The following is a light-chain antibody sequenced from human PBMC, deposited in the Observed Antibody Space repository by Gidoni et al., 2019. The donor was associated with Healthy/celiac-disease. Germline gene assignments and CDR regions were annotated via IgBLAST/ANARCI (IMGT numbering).Light chain of an antibody. V-gene: IGKV1-5*03. CDR3: QQYNSYSRT. J-gene: IGKJ1*01. Sequence: DIQMTQTPSTLSASVGDRVTITCRASQSISSWLAWYQQKPGKAPKLLIYKASSLESGVPSRFGGSGSGTEFTLTISSLQPDDFATYCCQQYNSYSRTFGQGPKVEIK. CDR2: KAS. CDR1: QSISSW.